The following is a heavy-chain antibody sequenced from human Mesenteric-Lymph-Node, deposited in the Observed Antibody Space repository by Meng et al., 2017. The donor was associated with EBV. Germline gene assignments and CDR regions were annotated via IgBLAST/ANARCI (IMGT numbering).Heavy chain of an antibody. J-gene: IGHJ4*02. D-gene: IGHD3-16*01. CDR3: ARDGGAGGDKGY. Sequence: HVELGQSAAEVKKHGASVKVSCQAPGYTFTTYVLSWVRQAPGQGLEWMGWIRGYNGNTNYAQRFQGRVTMTTDTATSTAYMELRSLRSDDTAVYYCARDGGAGGDKGYWGQGTLVTVSS. V-gene: IGHV1-18*01. CDR2: IRGYNGNT. CDR1: GYTFTTYV.